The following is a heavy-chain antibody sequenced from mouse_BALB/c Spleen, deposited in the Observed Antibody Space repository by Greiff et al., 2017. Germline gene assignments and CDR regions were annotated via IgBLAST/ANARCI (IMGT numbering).Heavy chain of an antibody. J-gene: IGHJ1*01. CDR3: ARKGGNPPRYWYFDG. D-gene: IGHD1-1*02. CDR1: GFTITDTY. V-gene: IGHV14-3*02. Sequence: EVQLQESGAELVKPGASVKLSCTASGFTITDTYMHWVKQRPEQGLEWIGRIDPANGNTNYDPKFQGKATITADTSSNTAYLQLSSLTSEDTAVYYGARKGGNPPRYWYFDGWGAGTTVTVSS. CDR2: IDPANGNT.